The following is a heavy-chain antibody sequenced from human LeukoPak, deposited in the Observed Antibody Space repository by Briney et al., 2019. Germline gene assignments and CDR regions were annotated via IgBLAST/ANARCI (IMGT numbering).Heavy chain of an antibody. CDR1: GYTFTSYG. CDR2: ISAYNGNT. D-gene: IGHD3-22*01. CDR3: ARGRYYYDSSGLIDY. V-gene: IGHV1-18*01. Sequence: ASVKVSCKASGYTFTSYGISWVRQAPGQGLDWMGWISAYNGNTNYAQKLQGRVTMTTDTSTSTAYMELRSLRSDDTAVYYCARGRYYYDSSGLIDYWGQGTLVTVSS. J-gene: IGHJ4*02.